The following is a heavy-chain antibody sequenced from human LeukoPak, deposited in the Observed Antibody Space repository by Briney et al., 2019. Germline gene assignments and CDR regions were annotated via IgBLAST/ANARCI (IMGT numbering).Heavy chain of an antibody. V-gene: IGHV1-46*01. CDR3: ARGHSNSPFLY. Sequence: ASVTVSFKASGYTFTSYYLHWVRQAPGQGLEWMGIINPSGGSTSYAQKFQDRVTMTRDTPTSTVYMELSSLRSEDTAVYYCARGHSNSPFLYWGQGTLVTVSS. D-gene: IGHD6-6*01. J-gene: IGHJ4*02. CDR1: GYTFTSYY. CDR2: INPSGGST.